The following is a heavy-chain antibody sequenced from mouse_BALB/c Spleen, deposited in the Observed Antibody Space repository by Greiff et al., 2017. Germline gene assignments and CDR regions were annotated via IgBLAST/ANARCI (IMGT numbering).Heavy chain of an antibody. CDR2: IDPYYGDT. J-gene: IGHJ4*01. D-gene: IGHD4-1*01. CDR3: ARTNWDGSYAMDY. V-gene: IGHV1-39*01. Sequence: EVQLQQSGPELEKPGASVKISCKASGYSFTGYNMNWVKQSNGKSLEWIGNIDPYYGDTSYNQKFKGKATLTVDKSSSTAYMQLKSLTSEDSAVYYCARTNWDGSYAMDYWGQGTSVTVSS. CDR1: GYSFTGYN.